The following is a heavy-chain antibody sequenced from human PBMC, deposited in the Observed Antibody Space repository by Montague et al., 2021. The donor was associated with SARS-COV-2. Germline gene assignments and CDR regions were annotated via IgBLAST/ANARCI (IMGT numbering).Heavy chain of an antibody. J-gene: IGHJ4*02. CDR3: ARAGGFDNSGYVGRLRTYYFDY. CDR2: IYYTGSR. CDR1: GASIRSSDHY. D-gene: IGHD3-22*01. Sequence: SETLSLTCNVSGASIRSSDHYWGWIRQPPGKGLEWIGSIYYTGSRYYTPSLTSRLTISVDTSRYQFSLELTSVTAADTAIYYCARAGGFDNSGYVGRLRTYYFDYWGQGLLVTVSS. V-gene: IGHV4-39*07.